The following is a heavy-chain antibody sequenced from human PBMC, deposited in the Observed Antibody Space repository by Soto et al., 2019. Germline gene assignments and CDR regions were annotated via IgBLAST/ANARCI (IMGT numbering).Heavy chain of an antibody. CDR3: ARDFLPHYYERSGDAFDI. Sequence: PSETLSLTCTVSGGSISSGGYYWSWIRQHPGKGLEWIGYIYYSGSTYYNPSLKSRVTISVDTSKNQFSLKLSSVTAADTAVYYCARDFLPHYYERSGDAFDIWGQGTMVTVSS. CDR1: GGSISSGGYY. J-gene: IGHJ3*02. V-gene: IGHV4-31*03. CDR2: IYYSGST. D-gene: IGHD3-22*01.